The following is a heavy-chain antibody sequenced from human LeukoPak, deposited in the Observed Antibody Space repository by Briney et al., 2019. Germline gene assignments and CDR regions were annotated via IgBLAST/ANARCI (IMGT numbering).Heavy chain of an antibody. V-gene: IGHV3-30*03. CDR2: ISYDGSNK. D-gene: IGHD3-3*01. CDR3: ARDGITIFGGGYFDY. Sequence: GGSLRLSCAASGFTFSSYGMHWVRQAPGKGLEWVAVISYDGSNKYYADSVKGRFTISRDNSKNTLYLQMNSLRADDTAVYYCARDGITIFGGGYFDYWGQGTLVTVSS. CDR1: GFTFSSYG. J-gene: IGHJ4*02.